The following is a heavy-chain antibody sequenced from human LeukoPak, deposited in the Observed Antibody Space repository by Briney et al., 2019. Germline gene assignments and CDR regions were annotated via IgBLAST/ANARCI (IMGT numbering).Heavy chain of an antibody. J-gene: IGHJ4*02. D-gene: IGHD2-8*02. Sequence: GGTLRHSCAASGFTFAGYDMNWVRQAPGKGLEWVSAISGSGGSTSYADSVKGRFTISRDNSKNTLYLQMSSLRAEDTAIYYCATYRQVLLPFESWGQGTLVTVSS. V-gene: IGHV3-23*01. CDR3: ATYRQVLLPFES. CDR1: GFTFAGYD. CDR2: ISGSGGST.